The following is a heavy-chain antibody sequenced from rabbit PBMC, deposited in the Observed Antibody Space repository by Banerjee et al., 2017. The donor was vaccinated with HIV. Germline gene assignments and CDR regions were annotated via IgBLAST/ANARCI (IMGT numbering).Heavy chain of an antibody. CDR3: ARGAGYPGYGYPTYYFDL. J-gene: IGHJ4*01. CDR1: GFDISAYYM. Sequence: QEQLKETGGGLVQPGGSLTLSCKASGFDISAYYMTWVRQAPGKGLEWIGYIDPVFDSTYYASWVNGRFTISKTSSTTVTLQMTRLTAADTATYFCARGAGYPGYGYPTYYFDLWGQGTLVTVS. V-gene: IGHV1S39*01. D-gene: IGHD7-1*01. CDR2: IDPVFDST.